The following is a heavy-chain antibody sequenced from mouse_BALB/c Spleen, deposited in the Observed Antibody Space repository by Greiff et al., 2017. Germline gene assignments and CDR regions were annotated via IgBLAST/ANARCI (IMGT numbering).Heavy chain of an antibody. V-gene: IGHV5-6-4*01. CDR1: GFTFSSYT. CDR2: ISSGGSYT. J-gene: IGHJ4*01. CDR3: TRDESTVVGDAMDY. D-gene: IGHD1-1*01. Sequence: EVMLVESGGGLVKPGGSLKLSCAASGFTFSSYTMSWVRQTPEKRLEWVATISSGGSYTYYPDSVKGRFTISRDNAKNTLYLQMSSLKSEDTAMYYCTRDESTVVGDAMDYWGQGTSVTVSS.